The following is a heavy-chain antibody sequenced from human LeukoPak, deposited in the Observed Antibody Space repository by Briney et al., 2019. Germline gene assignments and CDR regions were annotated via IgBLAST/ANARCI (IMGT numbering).Heavy chain of an antibody. J-gene: IGHJ4*02. CDR3: ARLGGGIYGSGSSSWYFDY. Sequence: GASVKVSCKASGYTFTSYGISWVRQAPGQGLEWMGRISAYNGNTNYAQKLQGRVTMTTDTSTSTAYMELRSLRSDDTAVYYCARLGGGIYGSGSSSWYFDYWGQGTLVTVSS. CDR1: GYTFTSYG. D-gene: IGHD3-10*01. V-gene: IGHV1-18*04. CDR2: ISAYNGNT.